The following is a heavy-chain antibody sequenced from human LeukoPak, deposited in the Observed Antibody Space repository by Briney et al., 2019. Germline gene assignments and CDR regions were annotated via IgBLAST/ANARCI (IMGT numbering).Heavy chain of an antibody. Sequence: GGSLRLSRSASGFTFSSYAMHWVRQAPGKGLEYVSAISSNGGSTYYADSVKGRFTISRDNSKNTLYLQMSSLRAEDTAVYYCVKGQWGYCSGGSCYWFDPWGQGTLVTVSS. CDR3: VKGQWGYCSGGSCYWFDP. J-gene: IGHJ5*02. V-gene: IGHV3-64D*06. CDR1: GFTFSSYA. D-gene: IGHD2-15*01. CDR2: ISSNGGST.